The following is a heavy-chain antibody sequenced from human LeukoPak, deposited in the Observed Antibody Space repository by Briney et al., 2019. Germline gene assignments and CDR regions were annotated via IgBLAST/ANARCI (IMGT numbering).Heavy chain of an antibody. CDR3: ARGGIAAADSAEYFQH. CDR2: IYTSGST. V-gene: IGHV4-4*07. D-gene: IGHD6-13*01. CDR1: GGSISSYY. J-gene: IGHJ1*01. Sequence: KPSETLSLTCTVSGGSISSYYWSWIRQPAGKGLEWIGRIYTSGSTNYNPSLKSRVTISVDTSKNQFSLKLSSVTAADTAVYYCARGGIAAADSAEYFQHWGQGPLVTVSS.